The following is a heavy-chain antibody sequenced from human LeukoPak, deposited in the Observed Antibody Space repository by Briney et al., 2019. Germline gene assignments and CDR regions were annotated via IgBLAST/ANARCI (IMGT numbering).Heavy chain of an antibody. V-gene: IGHV3-43*01. D-gene: IGHD5-18*01. Sequence: PGGSLRLSCAASGFTFDDYTMHWVRQAPGKGLEWVSLISWDGGSTYYADSVKGRFTISRDNSKNSLYLQMNSLRTEDTALYYCAKGGEGGYSFLVSWGQGTLVTVSS. CDR2: ISWDGGST. J-gene: IGHJ4*02. CDR1: GFTFDDYT. CDR3: AKGGEGGYSFLVS.